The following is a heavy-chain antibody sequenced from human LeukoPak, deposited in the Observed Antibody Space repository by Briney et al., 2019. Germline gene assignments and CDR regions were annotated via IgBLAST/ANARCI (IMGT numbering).Heavy chain of an antibody. J-gene: IGHJ4*02. CDR2: IYYSGST. CDR3: ARETWDLYYFDY. V-gene: IGHV4-59*01. Sequence: PSETLSLTCTVSGGSISSYYWSWIRQPPGKGLEWIGYIYYSGSTNCNPSLKSRVTISVDTSKNQFSLKLSSVTAADTAVYYCARETWDLYYFDYWGQGTLVTVSS. D-gene: IGHD1-26*01. CDR1: GGSISSYY.